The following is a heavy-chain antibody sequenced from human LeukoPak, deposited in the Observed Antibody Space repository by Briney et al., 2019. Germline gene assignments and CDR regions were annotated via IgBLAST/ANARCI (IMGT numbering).Heavy chain of an antibody. Sequence: KPSETLSLTCTVSGGSISSSDFYWGWIRQPPGKGLEWIGSISYSGNTYYNPSLKSRVTISVDTSKNQFSLKLSSVTAADTAVYYCARRGEYYDILTGYGRKAFDIWGQGTMVTVSS. V-gene: IGHV4-39*01. CDR3: ARRGEYYDILTGYGRKAFDI. CDR1: GGSISSSDFY. D-gene: IGHD3-9*01. CDR2: ISYSGNT. J-gene: IGHJ3*02.